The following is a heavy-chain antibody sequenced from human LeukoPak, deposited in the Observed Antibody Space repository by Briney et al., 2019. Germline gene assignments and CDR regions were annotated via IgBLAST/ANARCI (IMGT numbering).Heavy chain of an antibody. V-gene: IGHV3-15*01. J-gene: IGHJ5*02. D-gene: IGHD3-22*01. CDR2: FKSKTDGGTT. CDR1: GFTSRNAW. Sequence: GGSLRPSCAASGFTSRNAWMSWGRKAPGKGREWVGRFKSKTDGGTTDYAATVKGTFTISRDDSKNTLYLQMNSLKTEDTAVYYCTTASMIVVVITDSYNWFDPWGQGTLVTVSS. CDR3: TTASMIVVVITDSYNWFDP.